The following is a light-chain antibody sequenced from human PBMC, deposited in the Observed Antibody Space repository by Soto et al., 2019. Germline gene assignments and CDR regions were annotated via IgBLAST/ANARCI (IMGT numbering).Light chain of an antibody. Sequence: EIVLTQSPGTLSLSPGERATLSCRASQSVSSSYLAWYQHKPGQAPRLLIYGASNRATGIPDRFSGSVCGTDFTLTISRLEHEDFAVYYCQQYGSSPPYTFGQGTKLEIK. CDR3: QQYGSSPPYT. V-gene: IGKV3-20*01. J-gene: IGKJ2*01. CDR1: QSVSSSY. CDR2: GAS.